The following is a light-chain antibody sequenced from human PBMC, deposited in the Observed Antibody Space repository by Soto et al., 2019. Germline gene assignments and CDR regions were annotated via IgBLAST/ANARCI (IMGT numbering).Light chain of an antibody. Sequence: DIQMTQSPSTLSASVGDRVTITCRASQSISSWLAGYQQKPGKTPKRLIYDDPSLESCVPSRFSGSGSGTEFTLTISSLQPDDFATYYCQQYNSYSTFGQGTKVDIK. CDR3: QQYNSYST. CDR1: QSISSW. V-gene: IGKV1-5*01. J-gene: IGKJ1*01. CDR2: DDP.